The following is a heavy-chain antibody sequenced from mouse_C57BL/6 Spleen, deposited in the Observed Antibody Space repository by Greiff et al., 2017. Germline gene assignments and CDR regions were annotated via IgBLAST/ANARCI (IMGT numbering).Heavy chain of an antibody. J-gene: IGHJ3*01. CDR1: GYPITSRYY. CDR3: ARDGHLYYDYYWFAY. Sequence: ESGPGLVKPSQSLSLTRSVTGYPITSRYYWNWIRQFPGNKLEWMGYISYDGSNNYNPSLKNRISITRDTSKNQFFLKLNSGTTEDTATYYCARDGHLYYDYYWFAYWGQGTLVTVPA. V-gene: IGHV3-6*01. D-gene: IGHD2-4*01. CDR2: ISYDGSN.